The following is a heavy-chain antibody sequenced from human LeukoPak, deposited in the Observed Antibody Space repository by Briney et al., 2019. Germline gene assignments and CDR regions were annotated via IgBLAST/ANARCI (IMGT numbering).Heavy chain of an antibody. CDR2: IYYSGST. V-gene: IGHV4-39*01. J-gene: IGHJ4*02. Sequence: SETLSLTCTVSGGSISSSRYYWGWIRQPPGKGLEWIGSIYYSGSTYYNPSLKSRLTISVDTSKNQFSLKLSSVTAADTAVYYCARLPGYGGNIDYWGQGTLSPSPQ. D-gene: IGHD4-23*01. CDR3: ARLPGYGGNIDY. CDR1: GGSISSSRYY.